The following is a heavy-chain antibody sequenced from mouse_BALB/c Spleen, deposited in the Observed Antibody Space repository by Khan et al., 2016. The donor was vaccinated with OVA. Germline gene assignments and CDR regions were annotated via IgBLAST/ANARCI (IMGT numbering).Heavy chain of an antibody. V-gene: IGHV1S137*01. Sequence: VQLQQSGAELVRPGVSVKISCKGSGYTFTDFTMHWVKQSHAKSLEWIGVISTYYGDVTYNQKFKGKATMTVDKSSSTAYMELASLTSEDSAIYYGARGGGWGRFAYWGQGTLVTVSA. CDR1: GYTFTDFT. J-gene: IGHJ3*01. CDR2: ISTYYGDV. D-gene: IGHD1-1*02. CDR3: ARGGGWGRFAY.